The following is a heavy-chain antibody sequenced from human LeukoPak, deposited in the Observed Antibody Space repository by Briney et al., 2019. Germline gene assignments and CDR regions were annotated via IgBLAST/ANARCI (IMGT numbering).Heavy chain of an antibody. V-gene: IGHV3-23*01. CDR3: AKGPDLAEY. CDR2: ISGIGGST. Sequence: GGSLRLSCAASGLIFSSYAMSWVRQAPGKGLEWVSAISGIGGSTYYANSVKGRFTISRDSSKNTLYLQMNSLRAEDTAVYYCAKGPDLAEYWGQGTLVTVSS. D-gene: IGHD1-14*01. J-gene: IGHJ4*02. CDR1: GLIFSSYA.